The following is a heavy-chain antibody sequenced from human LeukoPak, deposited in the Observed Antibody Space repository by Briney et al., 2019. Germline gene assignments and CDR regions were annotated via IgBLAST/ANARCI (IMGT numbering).Heavy chain of an antibody. CDR1: GGTFSSYA. Sequence: SVKVSCKASGGTFSSYAISWVRQAPGQGLEWMGGIIPIFGTANYAQKFQGRVTMTRDTSISTAYMELSRLRSDDTAVYYCARGKITFGGVIADYYYYMDVWGKGTTVTVSS. J-gene: IGHJ6*03. V-gene: IGHV1-69*05. CDR2: IIPIFGTA. D-gene: IGHD3-16*02. CDR3: ARGKITFGGVIADYYYYMDV.